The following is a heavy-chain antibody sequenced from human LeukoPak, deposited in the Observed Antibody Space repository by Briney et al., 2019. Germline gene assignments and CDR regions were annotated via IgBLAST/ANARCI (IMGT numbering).Heavy chain of an antibody. CDR1: GYSISSGYY. Sequence: PSETLSLTCTVSGYSISSGYYWGWIRQPPGKGLEWIGSIYHSGSTYYNPSLKSRVTISVDTSKNQFSLKLSSVTAADTAVYYCARGYSYGYFDYWGQGTLVTVSS. J-gene: IGHJ4*02. CDR3: ARGYSYGYFDY. D-gene: IGHD5-18*01. V-gene: IGHV4-38-2*02. CDR2: IYHSGST.